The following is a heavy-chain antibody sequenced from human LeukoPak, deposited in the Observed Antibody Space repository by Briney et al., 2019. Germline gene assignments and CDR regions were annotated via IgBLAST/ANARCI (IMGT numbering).Heavy chain of an antibody. CDR2: ISSSSSYI. V-gene: IGHV3-21*04. Sequence: GGSLRLSCAASGFTFSSYSMNWVRQAPGKGLEWVSSISSSSSYIYYADSVKGRFTISRDNAKNSLYLQMNGLRAEDTAVYYCARGGGARQQLGYYYYMDVWGKGTTVTVSS. D-gene: IGHD6-13*01. CDR1: GFTFSSYS. J-gene: IGHJ6*03. CDR3: ARGGGARQQLGYYYYMDV.